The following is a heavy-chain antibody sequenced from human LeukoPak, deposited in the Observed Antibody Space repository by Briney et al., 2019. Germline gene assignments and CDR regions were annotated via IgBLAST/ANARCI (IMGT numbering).Heavy chain of an antibody. J-gene: IGHJ3*02. CDR1: GYSFTSYY. V-gene: IGHV1-46*01. D-gene: IGHD2-8*01. Sequence: ASVKVSCKASGYSFTSYYMHWVRQAPGQGLEWMGIINPSGGSTSYAQKFQGRVTMTRDTSTSTVYMELSSLRSEDTAVYYCARTPRPLRDAFDIWGQGTMVTVSS. CDR3: ARTPRPLRDAFDI. CDR2: INPSGGST.